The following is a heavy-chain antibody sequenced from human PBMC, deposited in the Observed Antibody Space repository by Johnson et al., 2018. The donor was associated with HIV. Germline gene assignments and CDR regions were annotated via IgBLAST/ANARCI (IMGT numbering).Heavy chain of an antibody. V-gene: IGHV3-72*01. CDR3: AKDYYGSGSKHDAFDI. D-gene: IGHD3-10*01. J-gene: IGHJ3*02. CDR2: TRNKANSYTT. CDR1: GFTFSDHY. Sequence: VQLVESGGGVVQPGRSLRLSCAASGFTFSDHYMDWVRQAPGKGLEWVGRTRNKANSYTTEYAASVKGRFTISRDDSKNSLYLQMNSLKTEDTAVYYCAKDYYGSGSKHDAFDIWGQGTMVTVSS.